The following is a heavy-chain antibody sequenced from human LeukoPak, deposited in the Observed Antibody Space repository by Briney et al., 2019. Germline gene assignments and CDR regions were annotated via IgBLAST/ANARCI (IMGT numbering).Heavy chain of an antibody. CDR3: ARRGTIRIV. D-gene: IGHD3-16*02. Sequence: SETLSLTCAVYGGSFSGYYWSWIRQPPGKGLEWIGYIYYSGSTNYNPSLKSRVTISVDTSKNQFSLKLSSVTAADTAVYYCARRGTIRIVWGQGTLVTVSS. J-gene: IGHJ4*02. CDR2: IYYSGST. V-gene: IGHV4-59*12. CDR1: GGSFSGYY.